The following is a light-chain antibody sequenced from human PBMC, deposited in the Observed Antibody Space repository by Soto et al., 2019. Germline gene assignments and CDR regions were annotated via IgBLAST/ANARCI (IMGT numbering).Light chain of an antibody. CDR3: QAYDYSLTASV. J-gene: IGLJ3*02. CDR1: GSNIGTNY. CDR2: GNR. V-gene: IGLV1-40*01. Sequence: QSVLTQPPSASGTPGQRVTISCSGSGSNIGTNYVYWYQQLPGAAPKLVIFGNRNRPSGVPERFSGSKSGTSASLAITGLQAEDEADYYCQAYDYSLTASVFGGGTKLTVL.